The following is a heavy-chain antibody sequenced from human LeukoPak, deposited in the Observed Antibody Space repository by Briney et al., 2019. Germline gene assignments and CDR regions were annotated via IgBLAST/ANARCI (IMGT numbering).Heavy chain of an antibody. D-gene: IGHD3-22*01. CDR3: ARDANYYDSSGYLQDAFDI. J-gene: IGHJ3*02. CDR2: IYYSGST. CDR1: GGSISSHY. V-gene: IGHV4-59*11. Sequence: SETLSLTCTVSGGSISSHYGSWIRQPPGKGLEWIGYIYYSGSTNYNPSLKSRVTISVDTSKNQFSLKLSSVTAADTAVYYCARDANYYDSSGYLQDAFDIWGQGTMVTVSS.